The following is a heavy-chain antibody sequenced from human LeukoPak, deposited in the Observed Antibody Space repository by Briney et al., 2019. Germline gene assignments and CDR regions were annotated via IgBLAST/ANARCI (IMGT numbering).Heavy chain of an antibody. Sequence: GGSLRLSCAASGFTFNSYWMSWVRQAPGKGLEWVANIKQDGSEKYYVDSVKGRFTISRDNAKNSLYLQMNSLRAEDTAVYYCARGGVVLNDAFDIWGQGTMVTVSS. V-gene: IGHV3-7*01. CDR3: ARGGVVLNDAFDI. CDR2: IKQDGSEK. D-gene: IGHD3-22*01. CDR1: GFTFNSYW. J-gene: IGHJ3*02.